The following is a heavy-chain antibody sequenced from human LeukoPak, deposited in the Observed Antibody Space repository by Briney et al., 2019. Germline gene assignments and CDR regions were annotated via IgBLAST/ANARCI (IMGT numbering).Heavy chain of an antibody. Sequence: ASVKVSCKTSGYTFTTYGILWVRQAPGQGLEWMGWISGYNGNTNYAQKLQGRVTMTTDTSTSTAYMELRSLRSDDTAVYYCARDNFVSRQLASWGQGTLVTVSS. CDR2: ISGYNGNT. J-gene: IGHJ4*02. V-gene: IGHV1-18*01. CDR1: GYTFTTYG. CDR3: ARDNFVSRQLAS. D-gene: IGHD6-13*01.